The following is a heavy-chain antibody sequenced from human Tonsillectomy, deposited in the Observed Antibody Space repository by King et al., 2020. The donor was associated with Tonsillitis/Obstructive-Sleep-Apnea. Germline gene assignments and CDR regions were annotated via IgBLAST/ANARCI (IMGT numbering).Heavy chain of an antibody. Sequence: VQLVESGAEVKKSGESLKISCKGSGYRFTTYWIGWVRQMPGKGLEWMGIIYPGDSDTRHSPSFQGQVTISADKSISTAYLQWSSLKASDTAMYFCARRFPSGGHGIYYLDYWGQGTLVTVSS. J-gene: IGHJ4*02. CDR3: ARRFPSGGHGIYYLDY. CDR1: GYRFTTYW. CDR2: IYPGDSDT. V-gene: IGHV5-51*01. D-gene: IGHD3-3*02.